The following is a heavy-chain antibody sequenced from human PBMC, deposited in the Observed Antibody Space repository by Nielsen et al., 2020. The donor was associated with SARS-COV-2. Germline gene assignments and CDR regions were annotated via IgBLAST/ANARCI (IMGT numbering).Heavy chain of an antibody. D-gene: IGHD2-15*01. J-gene: IGHJ3*02. CDR1: GFTFSSYA. V-gene: IGHV3-30-3*01. CDR2: ISYDGSNK. Sequence: GESLKISCAASGFTFSSYAMHWVRQAPGKGLEWVAVISYDGSNKYYADSVKGRFTISRDNSKNTQYLQMNSLRAEDTAVYYCAGELLLEFDIWGQGTMVTVSS. CDR3: AGELLLEFDI.